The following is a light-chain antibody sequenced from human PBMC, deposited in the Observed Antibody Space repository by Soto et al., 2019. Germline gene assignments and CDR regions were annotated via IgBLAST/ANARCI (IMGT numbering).Light chain of an antibody. CDR3: QQYGSSPTWT. Sequence: EIVMTQSPATLSVSPGKRATLSCRASQSVSSSYLAWYQQKPRQATRLIIYGASSRANGIPDRFSGSGSGTDFTLTISRLEPEDFAVYYCQQYGSSPTWTFGQGTKVDIK. CDR2: GAS. CDR1: QSVSSSY. V-gene: IGKV3-20*01. J-gene: IGKJ1*01.